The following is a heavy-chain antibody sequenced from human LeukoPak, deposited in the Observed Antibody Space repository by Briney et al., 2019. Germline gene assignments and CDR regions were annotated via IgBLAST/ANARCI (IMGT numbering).Heavy chain of an antibody. D-gene: IGHD1/OR15-1a*01. V-gene: IGHV4-31*03. CDR1: GGSISSGGYY. Sequence: SETLSLTCTVSGGSISSGGYYWSWIRQHPGKGLEWIGYIYYSGSTYHNPSLKSRVTISVDTSKNQFSLKLSSVTAADTAVYYCARHRESSKYGRENNNYVMDVGGQGTTVTV. CDR3: ARHRESSKYGRENNNYVMDV. J-gene: IGHJ6*02. CDR2: IYYSGST.